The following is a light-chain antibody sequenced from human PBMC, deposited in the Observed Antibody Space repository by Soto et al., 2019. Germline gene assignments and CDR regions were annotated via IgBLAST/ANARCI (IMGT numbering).Light chain of an antibody. CDR3: SSYAGSNKVV. CDR2: EVS. V-gene: IGLV2-8*01. J-gene: IGLJ2*01. CDR1: SSDVGGYNY. Sequence: QSALTQPPSASGSPGQSVTISCTGTSSDVGGYNYVSWYQQHPGNAPKLMIYEVSKRPSGVPERFAGSKSGNTASLTVSGLQDEDEADYYCSSYAGSNKVVFGGGTKLTV.